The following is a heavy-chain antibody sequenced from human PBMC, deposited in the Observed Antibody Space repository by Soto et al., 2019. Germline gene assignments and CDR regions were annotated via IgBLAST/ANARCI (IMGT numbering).Heavy chain of an antibody. V-gene: IGHV3-30*04. J-gene: IGHJ5*02. CDR2: ISYDGRNK. D-gene: IGHD6-19*01. CDR1: GFSFSRYG. Sequence: GGSLRLSCAASGFSFSRYGLHWVRQAPGKGLEWVTVISYDGRNKYYDDSVKGRFTISRDNSKNTLNLQMNSLSAEDTAVYYCSRRTRGAGWFDPWGQGTLVTVSS. CDR3: SRRTRGAGWFDP.